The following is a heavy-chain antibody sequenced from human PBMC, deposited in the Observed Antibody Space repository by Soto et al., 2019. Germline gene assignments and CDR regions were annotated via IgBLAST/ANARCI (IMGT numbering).Heavy chain of an antibody. Sequence: EVQLVESGGGLVQPGGSLRLSCAASGVTVSSNYMSWVRQAPGKGLEWVSGIYSGGSTYYADSVKGRFTISRDNSKTTLYLQMNSLRAEDTAVDYCARHGYNYGGGYFDYWGQGTLVTVSS. CDR1: GVTVSSNY. CDR3: ARHGYNYGGGYFDY. J-gene: IGHJ4*02. V-gene: IGHV3-66*04. D-gene: IGHD5-18*01. CDR2: IYSGGST.